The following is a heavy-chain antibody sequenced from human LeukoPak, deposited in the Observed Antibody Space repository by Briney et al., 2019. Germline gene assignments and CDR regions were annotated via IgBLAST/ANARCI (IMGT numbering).Heavy chain of an antibody. V-gene: IGHV3-30*02. J-gene: IGHJ4*02. D-gene: IGHD3-3*01. CDR3: AKDIFPSMTTWYFDH. CDR1: GFNFNSYG. CDR2: IWYDGTKT. Sequence: PGGSLRLSCAASGFNFNSYGMHWVRQTPGKGLERVAFIWYDGTKTYYADSVKGRFTISRDTSRNTLYLQMNSLTAEDTAVYYCAKDIFPSMTTWYFDHWGEGTLVTVSS.